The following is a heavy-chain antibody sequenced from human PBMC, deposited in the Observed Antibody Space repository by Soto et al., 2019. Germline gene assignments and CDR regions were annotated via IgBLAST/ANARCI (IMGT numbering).Heavy chain of an antibody. CDR3: ARSGYGSSDFDH. V-gene: IGHV4-31*02. D-gene: IGHD6-13*01. Sequence: QIRSVTWTVSHGCVSSSRFFNTWIRQHPGKGREWIGYTYYRGNTYYRPSLKSRVSISIDTSQNQFSLRLNSVTAADTAVYYCARSGYGSSDFDHWGQGTLVTISS. CDR2: TYYRGNT. CDR1: HGCVSSSRFF. J-gene: IGHJ4*01.